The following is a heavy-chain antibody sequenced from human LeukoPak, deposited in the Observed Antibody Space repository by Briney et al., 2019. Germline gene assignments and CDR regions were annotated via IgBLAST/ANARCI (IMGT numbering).Heavy chain of an antibody. CDR3: AKEVWRGFDS. Sequence: GGSLRLSCAASGFTVSSNYINWVRQAPGKGLEWVSLIYGSTSADYADSVKGRFTISRDTSMNTVYLQMNSLRAEDTAVYYCAKEVWRGFDSWGQGTLVTVSS. CDR1: GFTVSSNY. CDR2: IYGSTSA. J-gene: IGHJ4*02. V-gene: IGHV3-66*01. D-gene: IGHD3-3*01.